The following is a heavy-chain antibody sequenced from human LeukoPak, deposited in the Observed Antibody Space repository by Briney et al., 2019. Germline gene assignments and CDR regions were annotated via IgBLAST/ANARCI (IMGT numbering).Heavy chain of an antibody. Sequence: SETLSLTCTVSGGSVSSGSYYWSWIRQPPGKELEWNGYIYYSGSTNYNPSLKSRVTISVDTSKNQFSLRLSSVTAADTAMYYCAREGGSRDSGYLRPYNFDYWGQGTLVTVSS. D-gene: IGHD3-22*01. CDR3: AREGGSRDSGYLRPYNFDY. V-gene: IGHV4-61*01. CDR2: IYYSGST. J-gene: IGHJ4*02. CDR1: GGSVSSGSYY.